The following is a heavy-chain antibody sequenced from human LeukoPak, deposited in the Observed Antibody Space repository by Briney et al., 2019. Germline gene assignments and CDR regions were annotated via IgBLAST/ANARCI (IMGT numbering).Heavy chain of an antibody. CDR1: GYTFTSYA. CDR3: ARVAGLSDAFDI. Sequence: ASVKVSCKAYGYTFTSYALHWMRQAPGQRHEWMGWINAGNGNTKYSQKFQGRVIITRDTSASTAYMELSSLRSEDTAVYYCARVAGLSDAFDIWGQGTMVTVSS. V-gene: IGHV1-3*01. CDR2: INAGNGNT. D-gene: IGHD2-15*01. J-gene: IGHJ3*02.